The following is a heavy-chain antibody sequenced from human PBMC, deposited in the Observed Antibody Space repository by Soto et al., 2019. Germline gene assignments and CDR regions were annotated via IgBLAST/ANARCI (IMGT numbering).Heavy chain of an antibody. Sequence: QVQLQESGPGLVKPSETLSLTCTVSGGSISSYYWSWIRQPPGKGLEWIGYIYYSGSTNYNPSLKSRVTISVDTSKNQFSLKRSSVTAADTAVYYCARRGTGGSLDYWGQGTLVTVSS. D-gene: IGHD1-1*01. J-gene: IGHJ4*02. CDR3: ARRGTGGSLDY. CDR1: GGSISSYY. V-gene: IGHV4-59*08. CDR2: IYYSGST.